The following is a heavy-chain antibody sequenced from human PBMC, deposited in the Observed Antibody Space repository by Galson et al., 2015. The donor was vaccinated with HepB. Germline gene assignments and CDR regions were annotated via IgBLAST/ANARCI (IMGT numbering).Heavy chain of an antibody. CDR1: GFTFSSYW. J-gene: IGHJ6*03. Sequence: SLRLSCAASGFTFSSYWMSWVRQAPGKGLEWVANIKQDGSEKYYVDFVKGRFTISRDNAKNSLYLQMNSLRAEDTAVYYCARDLISAPRYYYYYYMDVWGKGTTVTVSS. CDR2: IKQDGSEK. D-gene: IGHD3/OR15-3a*01. V-gene: IGHV3-7*03. CDR3: ARDLISAPRYYYYYYMDV.